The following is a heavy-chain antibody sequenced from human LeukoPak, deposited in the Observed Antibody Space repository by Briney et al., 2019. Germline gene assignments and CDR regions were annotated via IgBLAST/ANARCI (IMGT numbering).Heavy chain of an antibody. Sequence: GGSLRLSCAASGFAFNNYNMNWVRQAPGKGLERVANIKKDGSEKYYVDSVKGRFTISRDNAKNSLYLQMNSLRAEDTAVYYCARDKIVGATHFDYWGQGTLVTVSS. CDR2: IKKDGSEK. J-gene: IGHJ4*02. D-gene: IGHD1-26*01. V-gene: IGHV3-7*01. CDR1: GFAFNNYN. CDR3: ARDKIVGATHFDY.